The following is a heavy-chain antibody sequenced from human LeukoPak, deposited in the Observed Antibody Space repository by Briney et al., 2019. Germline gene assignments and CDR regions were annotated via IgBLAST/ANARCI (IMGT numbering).Heavy chain of an antibody. J-gene: IGHJ4*02. CDR2: MYSGGDT. V-gene: IGHV3-53*01. CDR3: ARPGYSPGAFDY. D-gene: IGHD6-13*01. Sequence: GGSLRLSCAASGLTVTSNYMSWIRQAPGRGLEWVSAMYSGGDTYYADSVKGLFTISTDNSKNTVYLKMKSLRAEDTAVYYCARPGYSPGAFDYWGQGSLVTVSS. CDR1: GLTVTSNY.